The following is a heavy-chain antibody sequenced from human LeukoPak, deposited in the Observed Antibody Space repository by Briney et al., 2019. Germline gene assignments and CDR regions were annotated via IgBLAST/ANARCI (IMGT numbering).Heavy chain of an antibody. J-gene: IGHJ6*03. Sequence: SETLSLTCTVSGYSISSGYYWGWIRQPAGKGLEWIGRIYTSGSTNYNPSLKSRVTMSVDTSKNQFSLKLSSVTAADTAVYYCARTRYDYYDSSGEVSYYMDVWGKGTTVTISS. CDR2: IYTSGST. CDR1: GYSISSGYY. CDR3: ARTRYDYYDSSGEVSYYMDV. D-gene: IGHD3-22*01. V-gene: IGHV4-4*07.